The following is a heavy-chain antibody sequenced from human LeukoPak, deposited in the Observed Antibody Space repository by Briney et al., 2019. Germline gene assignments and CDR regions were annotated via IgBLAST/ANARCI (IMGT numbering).Heavy chain of an antibody. V-gene: IGHV1-18*01. Sequence: ASVKVSCKTSGYTFTNYGLSWIRQAPGQGLEWVGWISCYNGNPNYAQKFQDRVTMTTDRSTNTVYMELRSLRSDDTAVYFCARDLLTAVHGDWGQGTLVTVAS. CDR3: ARDLLTAVHGD. CDR1: GYTFTNYG. CDR2: ISCYNGNP. D-gene: IGHD1-14*01. J-gene: IGHJ4*02.